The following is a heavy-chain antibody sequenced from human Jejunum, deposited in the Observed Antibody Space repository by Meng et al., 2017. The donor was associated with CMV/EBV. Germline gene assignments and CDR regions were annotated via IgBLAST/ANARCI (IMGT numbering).Heavy chain of an antibody. CDR3: ARIGYTSSSEDF. Sequence: AASGFRFTNYWMTWGRQAPGKGLEWVANINQDGRVKYYGDSVKGRFTASRDNAKNLLYLEMNSLRAEDTAVYYCARIGYTSSSEDFWGQGTLVTVSS. CDR2: INQDGRVK. CDR1: GFRFTNYW. J-gene: IGHJ4*02. V-gene: IGHV3-7*01. D-gene: IGHD6-6*01.